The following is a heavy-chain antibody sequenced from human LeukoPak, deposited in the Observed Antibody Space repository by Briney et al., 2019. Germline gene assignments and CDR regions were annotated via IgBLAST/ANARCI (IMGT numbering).Heavy chain of an antibody. Sequence: PSETLSLTCAVYGGSFSGYYWSWIRQPPGKGLEWIGEINHSGSTNYNPSLKSRVTISVDTSKNQFSLKLSSVTAADPAVYYCARGSDYGDKFDYWGQGTLVTVSS. CDR1: GGSFSGYY. D-gene: IGHD4-17*01. J-gene: IGHJ4*02. V-gene: IGHV4-34*01. CDR3: ARGSDYGDKFDY. CDR2: INHSGST.